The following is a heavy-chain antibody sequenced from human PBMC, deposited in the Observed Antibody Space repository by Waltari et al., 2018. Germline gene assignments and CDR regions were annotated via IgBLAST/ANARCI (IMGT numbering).Heavy chain of an antibody. CDR2: IYHSGST. CDR1: GYSISSGYY. D-gene: IGHD4-17*01. CDR3: ARSPDYGDYWFDP. J-gene: IGHJ5*02. V-gene: IGHV4-38-2*01. Sequence: QVQLQESGPGLVKPSETLSLTCAVSGYSISSGYYWGWIRQPPGKGLEWIGSIYHSGSTYYNPSLKSRVTISVDTSKNQFSLKLSSVTAADTAVYYCARSPDYGDYWFDPWGQGTLVTVSS.